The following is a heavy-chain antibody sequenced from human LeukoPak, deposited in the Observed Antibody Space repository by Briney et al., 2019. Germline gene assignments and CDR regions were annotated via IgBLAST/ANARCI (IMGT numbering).Heavy chain of an antibody. J-gene: IGHJ4*02. CDR2: INSDGIIT. CDR1: GFTFSSYW. Sequence: GGSLGLSCAASGFTFSSYWMDWVRQAPGKGLVWVSRINSDGIITNYADSVKGRFTISRDNAKNTLSLQMNSLRAEDTAVYYCVRAGYRDAYNLWGQGTLVTVSS. CDR3: VRAGYRDAYNL. V-gene: IGHV3-74*01. D-gene: IGHD5-24*01.